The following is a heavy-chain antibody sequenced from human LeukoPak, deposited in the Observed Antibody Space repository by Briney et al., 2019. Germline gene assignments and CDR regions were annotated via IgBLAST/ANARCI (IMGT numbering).Heavy chain of an antibody. Sequence: GGSLRLSRAASGFTFSSYVMSWVRQAPGKGLEWVSSTSGSGGSTYYADSVKGRFTISRDNSKNTLSLQMNSLRAEDTAVYYCAKSGGDYAWGQETMVTISS. J-gene: IGHJ5*02. CDR3: AKSGGDYA. CDR2: TSGSGGST. D-gene: IGHD2-21*02. CDR1: GFTFSSYV. V-gene: IGHV3-23*01.